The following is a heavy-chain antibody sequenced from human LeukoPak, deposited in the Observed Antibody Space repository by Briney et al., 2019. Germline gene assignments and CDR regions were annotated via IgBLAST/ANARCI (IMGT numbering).Heavy chain of an antibody. J-gene: IGHJ4*02. CDR1: GYTFTSYD. V-gene: IGHV1-8*01. CDR3: ARARGYNYGYVDY. D-gene: IGHD5-18*01. Sequence: ASVKVSCKASGYTFTSYDINWVRQATGQGLEWMGGMNPNSGDAGYAHNFQGRLNMTRNTSKSTAYMELSSLRSEDTAVYYCARARGYNYGYVDYWGQGTLVTVSS. CDR2: MNPNSGDA.